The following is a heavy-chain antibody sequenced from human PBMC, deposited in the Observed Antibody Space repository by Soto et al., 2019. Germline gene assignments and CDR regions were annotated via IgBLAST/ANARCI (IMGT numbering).Heavy chain of an antibody. CDR2: IYYTGST. J-gene: IGHJ4*02. CDR1: GGPIYTGGFY. V-gene: IGHV4-31*03. D-gene: IGHD1-26*01. CDR3: ATSLVTSRTRVDY. Sequence: SETLSLTCTVSGGPIYTGGFYWSWIRQLPGKGLEWLGYIYYTGSTQYTPSLKSRLTISTDTSDNQFSLRLTSVTAADTAVYYCATSLVTSRTRVDYWGQGTLVTVSS.